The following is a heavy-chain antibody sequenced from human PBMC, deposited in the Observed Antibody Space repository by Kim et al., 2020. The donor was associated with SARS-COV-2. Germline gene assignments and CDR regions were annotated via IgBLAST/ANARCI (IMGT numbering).Heavy chain of an antibody. J-gene: IGHJ4*02. D-gene: IGHD3-22*01. Sequence: LKRRVTISVDTSKNQFSLKLSSVTAADTAVYYCARQEDDSSGYYSNPFDYWGQGTLVTVSS. V-gene: IGHV4-59*08. CDR3: ARQEDDSSGYYSNPFDY.